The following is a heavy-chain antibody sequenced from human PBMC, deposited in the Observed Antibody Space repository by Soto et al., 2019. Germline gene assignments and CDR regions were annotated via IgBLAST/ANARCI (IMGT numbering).Heavy chain of an antibody. CDR2: ISYDGTNK. CDR1: GFTFSTYG. Sequence: HVQLVDSGGGEVQPGRSLTISCAASGFTFSTYGMHWVRQTPGKGLEWVAVISYDGTNKFYSDSVKGRFTISRDNFKNTLTLQMNSLRADDTAVYSCAKDLQSYGDYDYYCYGMDVWGLGTRVTVSS. D-gene: IGHD4-17*01. V-gene: IGHV3-30*18. CDR3: AKDLQSYGDYDYYCYGMDV. J-gene: IGHJ6*02.